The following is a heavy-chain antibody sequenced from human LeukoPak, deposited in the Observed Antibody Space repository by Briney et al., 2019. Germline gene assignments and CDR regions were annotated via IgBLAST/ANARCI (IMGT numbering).Heavy chain of an antibody. CDR2: ISYDGSNK. J-gene: IGHJ4*02. Sequence: GGSLRLSCAASGFTFSSYGMHWVRQAPGEGLEWVAVISYDGSNKYYADSVKGRFTISRDNSKNTLYLQMNSLRAEDTAVYYCAKDLRWELLGMAYWGQGTLVTVSS. CDR3: AKDLRWELLGMAY. CDR1: GFTFSSYG. V-gene: IGHV3-30*18. D-gene: IGHD1-26*01.